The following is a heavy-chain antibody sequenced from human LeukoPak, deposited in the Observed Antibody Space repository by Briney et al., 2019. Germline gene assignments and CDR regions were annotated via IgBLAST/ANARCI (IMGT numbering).Heavy chain of an antibody. J-gene: IGHJ6*03. Sequence: GGSLRLSCAASGFTFSSYSMNWVRPAPGKGLEWVSAISSSSYIYYADSVKGRFTISRDNAKNSLYLQMNSLRAEDTAVYYCARDPSIAARPRGYYYYMDVWGKGTTVTVSS. V-gene: IGHV3-21*01. CDR3: ARDPSIAARPRGYYYYMDV. D-gene: IGHD6-6*01. CDR1: GFTFSSYS. CDR2: ISSSSYI.